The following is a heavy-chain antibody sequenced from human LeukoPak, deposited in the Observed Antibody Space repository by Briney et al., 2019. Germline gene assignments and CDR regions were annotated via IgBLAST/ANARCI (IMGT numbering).Heavy chain of an antibody. CDR3: TRDRSALDT. CDR2: ISNIGST. J-gene: IGHJ3*02. Sequence: PSETLSLTCTVSGASISSYFWTWIRQSPGKGLEWIGYISNIGSTNYNPSLKSRVTISGDTSKNEFSLKLSSVTAADTAVYYCTRDRSALDTWGQGTMVTVSS. V-gene: IGHV4-59*01. CDR1: GASISSYF.